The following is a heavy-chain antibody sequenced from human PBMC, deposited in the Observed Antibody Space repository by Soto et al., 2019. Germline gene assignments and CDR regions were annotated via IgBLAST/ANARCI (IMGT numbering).Heavy chain of an antibody. CDR3: ARAHGTSWYNWFDP. J-gene: IGHJ5*02. CDR2: IIPLFGTT. V-gene: IGHV1-69*13. D-gene: IGHD1-26*01. Sequence: SVKVSCKAFGGNFTNYGISWGRQAPGQGLEWMGGIIPLFGTTNYAQKFRGRVTVTADESTSTVYMELNSLRSEDTAIYYCARAHGTSWYNWFDPWGQGTLVTVSS. CDR1: GGNFTNYG.